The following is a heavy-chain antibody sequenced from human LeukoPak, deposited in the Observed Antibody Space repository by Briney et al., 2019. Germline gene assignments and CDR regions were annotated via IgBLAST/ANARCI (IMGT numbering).Heavy chain of an antibody. V-gene: IGHV4-34*01. CDR2: INHSGST. D-gene: IGHD6-13*01. J-gene: IGHJ4*02. CDR3: ASPDSSNPALDY. Sequence: KPSETLSLTCAVYGGSFSGYYWSWIRQPPGKGLEWIGEINHSGSTNYNPSLKSRVTISVDTSKNQFSLKLSSVTAADTAVYYCASPDSSNPALDYWGQGTLVTVSS. CDR1: GGSFSGYY.